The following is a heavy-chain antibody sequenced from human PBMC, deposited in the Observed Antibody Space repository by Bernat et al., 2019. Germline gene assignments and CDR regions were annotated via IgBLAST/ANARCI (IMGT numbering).Heavy chain of an antibody. V-gene: IGHV3-7*03. J-gene: IGHJ5*02. CDR3: ASWQRVNASSWPTQFDP. CDR1: GLTFSNYW. CDR2: IKQDGSEK. Sequence: EVQLVESGGGLVQPGGSLRLSCAASGLTFSNYWMSWARQAPGKGLEWLANIKQDGSEKYYVDSVKGRFTITRDNAKSTLSLEMNSMRAEDTAVYCCASWQRVNASSWPTQFDPWGQGTLVTVSS. D-gene: IGHD6-13*01.